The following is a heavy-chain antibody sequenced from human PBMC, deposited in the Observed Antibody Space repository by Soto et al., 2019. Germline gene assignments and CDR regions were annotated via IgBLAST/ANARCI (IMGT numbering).Heavy chain of an antibody. Sequence: SETLSLTCTVSGGSISSYYWSWIRQPPGKGLEWIGSVFYSGGTHYNPSRKSRVTISVDTSMNQFSLKVRSVTAADTAVYYRARHSTGYYYSYFDYWGPGTLVTVSS. CDR1: GGSISSYY. CDR3: ARHSTGYYYSYFDY. J-gene: IGHJ4*02. CDR2: VFYSGGT. V-gene: IGHV4-59*04. D-gene: IGHD3-22*01.